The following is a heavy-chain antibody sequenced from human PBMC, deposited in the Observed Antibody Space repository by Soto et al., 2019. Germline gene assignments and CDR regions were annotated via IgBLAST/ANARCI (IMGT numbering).Heavy chain of an antibody. D-gene: IGHD6-13*01. CDR2: IYYSGST. V-gene: IGHV4-30-4*01. Sequence: SETLSLTCTVSGGSISSGDYYWSWIRQPPGKGLEWIGYIYYSGSTYYNPSLKSRVTISVDTSKNQFSLKLSSVTAADTAVYYCARRGSSWYGVDYWGQGTLVTVSS. CDR3: ARRGSSWYGVDY. J-gene: IGHJ4*02. CDR1: GGSISSGDYY.